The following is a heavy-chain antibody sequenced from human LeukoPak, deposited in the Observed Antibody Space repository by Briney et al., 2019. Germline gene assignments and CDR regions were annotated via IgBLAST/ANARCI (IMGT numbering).Heavy chain of an antibody. J-gene: IGHJ4*02. CDR3: ARGRGLWVTTYYFDY. V-gene: IGHV4-30-2*01. CDR2: IYHSGST. Sequence: SETLSLTCAVSGGSISSGGYSWSWIRQPPGKGLEWNGYIYHSGSTYYNPSLKSRVTISVDRSKNQFSLKLSSVTAADTAVYYCARGRGLWVTTYYFDYWGQGTLVTVSS. CDR1: GGSISSGGYS. D-gene: IGHD4-11*01.